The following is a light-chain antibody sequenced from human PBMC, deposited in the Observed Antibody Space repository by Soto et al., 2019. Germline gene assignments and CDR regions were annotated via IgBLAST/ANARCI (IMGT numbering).Light chain of an antibody. J-gene: IGLJ2*01. Sequence: QSVLTQPPSVSGAPGQRVTISCTGSSSNIGAGYDVHWYQQLPGRAPKLLIYGNTNRPSGVSDRFSGSKSGTSASLAITGLQAEAEEDYYWLSFDSSVSVVFGGGTKLTVL. CDR3: LSFDSSVSVV. V-gene: IGLV1-40*01. CDR2: GNT. CDR1: SSNIGAGYD.